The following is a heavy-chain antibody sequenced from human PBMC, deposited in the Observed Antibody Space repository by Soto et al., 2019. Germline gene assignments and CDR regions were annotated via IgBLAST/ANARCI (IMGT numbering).Heavy chain of an antibody. Sequence: ASVKVSCKASGYTFTSYAMHWVRQAPGQRLEWMGWINAGNGNTKYSQKFQGRVTITRDTSASTAYMELSSLRSEDTAVYYCASSGITMVRGVMYWFDPWGQGTLVTVSS. CDR1: GYTFTSYA. V-gene: IGHV1-3*01. CDR2: INAGNGNT. J-gene: IGHJ5*02. CDR3: ASSGITMVRGVMYWFDP. D-gene: IGHD3-10*01.